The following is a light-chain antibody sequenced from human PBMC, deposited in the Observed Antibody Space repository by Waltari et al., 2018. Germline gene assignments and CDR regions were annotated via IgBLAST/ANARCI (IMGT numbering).Light chain of an antibody. CDR1: GSDVGGYTF. V-gene: IGLV2-14*01. CDR2: EVT. J-gene: IGLJ3*02. CDR3: SSYTSSSTWV. Sequence: QSALTQPASVSGSPGQSITIPCTGTGSDVGGYTFVSWYQQHPGKVPQVMIYEVTQRPSGVSNRFSGSKSGNTASLTISGLQAEDEADYYCSSYTSSSTWVFGGGTKLTVL.